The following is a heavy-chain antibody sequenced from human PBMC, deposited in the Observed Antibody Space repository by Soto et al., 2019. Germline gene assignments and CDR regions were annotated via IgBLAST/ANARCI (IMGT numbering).Heavy chain of an antibody. J-gene: IGHJ6*03. Sequence: GASVKVSCKASGYTFTSYDINWVRQATGQGLEWMGWMNPNSGNTGYAQKFQGRVTMTRNTSISTAYMELSSLRSEDTAVYYCARIVVVPAAKSKYLGHYYYMDVWGKGTTVTVSS. CDR2: MNPNSGNT. CDR3: ARIVVVPAAKSKYLGHYYYMDV. V-gene: IGHV1-8*01. CDR1: GYTFTSYD. D-gene: IGHD2-2*01.